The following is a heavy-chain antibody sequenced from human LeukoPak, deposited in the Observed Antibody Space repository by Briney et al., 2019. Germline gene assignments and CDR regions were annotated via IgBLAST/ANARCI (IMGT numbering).Heavy chain of an antibody. Sequence: SETLSLTCAVYGGSFSGYYWSWIRQPPGKGLEWIGEINHSGSTNYNPSLKSRVTMSVDTSKNQFSLKLSSVTAADTAVYYCARVFTYDYGEEWGQGTLVTVSS. J-gene: IGHJ4*02. D-gene: IGHD4-17*01. CDR1: GGSFSGYY. V-gene: IGHV4-34*01. CDR3: ARVFTYDYGEE. CDR2: INHSGST.